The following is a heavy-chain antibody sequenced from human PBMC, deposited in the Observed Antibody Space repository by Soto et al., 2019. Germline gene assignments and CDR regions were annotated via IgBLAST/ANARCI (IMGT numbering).Heavy chain of an antibody. CDR1: GYNFSTYW. CDR3: ARLVHDAFDI. Sequence: GESLKISCKGFGYNFSTYWIGWVRQMPGKGLEWMGIIYPPDSDTRYSPSFQGQVTISADKSISTAYLQWSSLKASDTAMYYCARLVHDAFDIWGQGTMVTVSS. V-gene: IGHV5-51*01. J-gene: IGHJ3*02. CDR2: IYPPDSDT.